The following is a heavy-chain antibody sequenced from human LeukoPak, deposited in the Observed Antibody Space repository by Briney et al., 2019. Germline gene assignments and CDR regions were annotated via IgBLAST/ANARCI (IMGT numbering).Heavy chain of an antibody. CDR1: GFTFSSYW. D-gene: IGHD1-26*01. Sequence: GGSLRLSCAASGFTFSSYWMSWVRQAPGKGLEWVANIKQDGSEKYYVDSVKGRFTISRDNAKNSLYLQMNSLRAEDTAVYYCARDASGSYSEGAFDIWGQGTMVTVSS. CDR3: ARDASGSYSEGAFDI. CDR2: IKQDGSEK. J-gene: IGHJ3*02. V-gene: IGHV3-7*01.